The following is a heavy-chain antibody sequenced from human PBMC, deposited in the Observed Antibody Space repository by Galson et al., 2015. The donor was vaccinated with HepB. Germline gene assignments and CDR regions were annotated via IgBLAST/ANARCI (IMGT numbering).Heavy chain of an antibody. J-gene: IGHJ6*03. CDR3: ARDRPNVWGYHSYYYMDV. CDR1: GDSINRGNYY. Sequence: LSLTCTVSGDSINRGNYYWNWVRQTAGKGLEWIGRISTTGNTKYNPSLEGRVIMSGDSSKNQLSLKLSSATAADTGIYYCARDRPNVWGYHSYYYMDVWGKGITVTISS. D-gene: IGHD3-16*01. V-gene: IGHV4-61*02. CDR2: ISTTGNT.